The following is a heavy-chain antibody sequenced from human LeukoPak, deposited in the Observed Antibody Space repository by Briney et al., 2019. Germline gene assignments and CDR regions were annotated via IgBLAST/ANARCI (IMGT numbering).Heavy chain of an antibody. Sequence: SGPVLVKPTETLTLTCTVSGFSLSNARMGVSWIRQPPGKALEWLAHIFSNDEKSYSTSPKSRLTISKDTSKSQVVLTMTNMDPVDTATYYCARILYYYDSSGYSRVFDYWGQGTLVTVSS. CDR2: IFSNDEK. CDR1: GFSLSNARMG. CDR3: ARILYYYDSSGYSRVFDY. J-gene: IGHJ4*02. D-gene: IGHD3-22*01. V-gene: IGHV2-26*01.